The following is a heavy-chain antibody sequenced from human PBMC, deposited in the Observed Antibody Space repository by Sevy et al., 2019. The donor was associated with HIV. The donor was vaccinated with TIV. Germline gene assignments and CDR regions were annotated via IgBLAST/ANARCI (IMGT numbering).Heavy chain of an antibody. D-gene: IGHD1-20*01. V-gene: IGHV3-74*01. CDR2: IKGDGSSR. CDR3: VRVRITGAPYYYYGMDV. Sequence: GGSLRRSCAASGFIFSSHWMHWVRQAPGKGLMWVSRIKGDGSSRSYADSVEGRFTISRDNAKNTLYLQMNSLRADDTAVYYCVRVRITGAPYYYYGMDVWGQGTTVTVSS. CDR1: GFIFSSHW. J-gene: IGHJ6*02.